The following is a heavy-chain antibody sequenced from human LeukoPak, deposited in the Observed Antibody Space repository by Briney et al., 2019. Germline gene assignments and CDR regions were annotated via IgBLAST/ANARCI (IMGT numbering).Heavy chain of an antibody. J-gene: IGHJ4*02. CDR3: AREAIAARPVDY. D-gene: IGHD6-6*01. CDR2: IYYSGST. CDR1: GGSISSYY. V-gene: IGHV4-39*07. Sequence: SETLSLTCTVSGGSISSYYWGWIRQPPGKGLEWIGSIYYSGSTYYNPSLKSRVTISVDTSKNQFSLKLSSVTAADTAVYYCAREAIAARPVDYWGQGTLVTVSS.